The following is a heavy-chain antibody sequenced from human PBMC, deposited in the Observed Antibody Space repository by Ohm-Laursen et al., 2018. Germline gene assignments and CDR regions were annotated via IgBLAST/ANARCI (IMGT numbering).Heavy chain of an antibody. CDR3: ASLNSGSFDY. CDR1: GFTFSDYY. Sequence: SLRLSCTASGFTFSDYYMTWIRQAPGKGLEWISYISTSGSTIYYADSVRGRFTISRDNAKNSLYLQMNSLRAEDTAVYYCASLNSGSFDYWGQGTLVTVSS. CDR2: ISTSGSTI. V-gene: IGHV3-11*01. D-gene: IGHD1-26*01. J-gene: IGHJ4*02.